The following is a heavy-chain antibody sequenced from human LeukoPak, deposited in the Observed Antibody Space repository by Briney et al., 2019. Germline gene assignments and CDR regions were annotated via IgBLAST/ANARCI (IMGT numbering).Heavy chain of an antibody. Sequence: PGRSLRLSCAASGFTFSSYGMHWVRQAPGKGLEWVAVISYDGSNKYYADSAKGRFTISRDNSKNTLYLQMNSLRAEDTAVYYCAKDKVGDSDYFDYWGQGTLVTVSS. V-gene: IGHV3-30*18. CDR2: ISYDGSNK. CDR1: GFTFSSYG. D-gene: IGHD3-16*01. CDR3: AKDKVGDSDYFDY. J-gene: IGHJ4*02.